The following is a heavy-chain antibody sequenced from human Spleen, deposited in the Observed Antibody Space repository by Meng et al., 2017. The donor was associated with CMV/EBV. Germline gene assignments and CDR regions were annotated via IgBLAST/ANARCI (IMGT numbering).Heavy chain of an antibody. CDR1: GGSIRSGDYY. D-gene: IGHD1-26*01. Sequence: SETLSLTCTVSGGSIRSGDYYWSWIRQPPGKGLEWIGYIYYSGTTYYNPSLKSRVAISVDTSNNQFSLRLTSVTAADTAVYYCARGLRRYSGSYTDDYWGQGTLVTVSS. CDR3: ARGLRRYSGSYTDDY. V-gene: IGHV4-30-4*08. CDR2: IYYSGTT. J-gene: IGHJ4*02.